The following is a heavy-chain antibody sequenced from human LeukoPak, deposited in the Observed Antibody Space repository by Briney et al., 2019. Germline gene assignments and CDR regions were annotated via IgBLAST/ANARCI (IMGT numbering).Heavy chain of an antibody. CDR1: GFTFSNAW. J-gene: IGHJ4*02. D-gene: IGHD3-3*01. Sequence: GGSLRLSCAASGFTFSNAWMSWVRQAPGKGLEWVSVISGSGGSTYYADSVKGRFTISRDNSKNTLYLQMNSLRAEDTAVYYCAHLRFLEPLDSVQDDYWGQGTLVTVSS. CDR3: AHLRFLEPLDSVQDDY. V-gene: IGHV3-23*01. CDR2: ISGSGGST.